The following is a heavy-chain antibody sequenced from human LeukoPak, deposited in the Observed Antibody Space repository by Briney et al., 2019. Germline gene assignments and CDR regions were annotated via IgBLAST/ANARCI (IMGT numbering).Heavy chain of an antibody. CDR2: ISGSGGST. CDR3: AKEDTGSDAFDT. D-gene: IGHD3-10*01. J-gene: IGHJ3*02. CDR1: GFTFSSYG. Sequence: GGSLRLSCAASGFTFSSYGMSWVRLAPGKGREWVSTISGSGGSTYYADSVKGRFTISRDNSKKTLFLQMDSLRAEDTAVYYCAKEDTGSDAFDTWGQGTMVTVSS. V-gene: IGHV3-23*01.